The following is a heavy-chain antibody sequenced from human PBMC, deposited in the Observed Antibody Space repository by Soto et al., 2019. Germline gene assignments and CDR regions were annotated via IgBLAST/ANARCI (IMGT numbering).Heavy chain of an antibody. CDR3: ARRSTISRGFDY. D-gene: IGHD3-9*01. CDR1: GGSIISNNHY. CDR2: IYYSGTT. J-gene: IGHJ4*02. Sequence: SETQSLTCTVSGGSIISNNHYWGWIRQPPGKGLEWIGNIYYSGTTYYNPSLKSRVTMSVDTSKGQFSLKLSSMTVADTAVYFCARRSTISRGFDYWGQGTLVTVSS. V-gene: IGHV4-39*01.